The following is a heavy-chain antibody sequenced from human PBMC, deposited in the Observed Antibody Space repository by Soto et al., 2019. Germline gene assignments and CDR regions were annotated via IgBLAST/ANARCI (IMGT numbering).Heavy chain of an antibody. CDR3: AKGDDYGDYFDY. J-gene: IGHJ4*02. D-gene: IGHD4-17*01. Sequence: KTSETLSLTCAVSGGSISSSNWWSWVRQPLGKGLEWIGEIYHSGSTNYNPSLKSRVTISVDKSKNQFSLKLSSVTAADTAVYYCAKGDDYGDYFDYWGQGTLVTVSS. CDR1: GGSISSSNW. CDR2: IYHSGST. V-gene: IGHV4-4*02.